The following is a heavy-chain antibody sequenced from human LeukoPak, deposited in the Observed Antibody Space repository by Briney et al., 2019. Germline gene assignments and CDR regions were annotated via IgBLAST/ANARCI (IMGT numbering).Heavy chain of an antibody. CDR2: IYHSGST. J-gene: IGHJ4*02. CDR3: ARTKSYSSSWYSV. Sequence: SRTLSLTCAVSSGSISSSNWWSWVRQPPGKGLEWIGEIYHSGSTNYNPSLKSRVTISVDKSKNHFSLKLSSVTAADTAVYYCARTKSYSSSWYSVWGQGTLVIVSS. V-gene: IGHV4-4*02. D-gene: IGHD6-13*01. CDR1: SGSISSSNW.